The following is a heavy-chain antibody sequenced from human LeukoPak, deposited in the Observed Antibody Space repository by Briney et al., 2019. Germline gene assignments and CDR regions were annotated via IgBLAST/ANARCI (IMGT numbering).Heavy chain of an antibody. Sequence: SLRLSCAASGFIFSSYGMHWVRQAPGKGLEWVAVIWYDGSNKYYADSVKGRFTISRDNSKNTLYLQMNSLRAEDTAVYYCAGNYGPYYFDYWGQGTLVTVSS. CDR1: GFIFSSYG. D-gene: IGHD3-10*01. V-gene: IGHV3-33*01. CDR3: AGNYGPYYFDY. CDR2: IWYDGSNK. J-gene: IGHJ4*02.